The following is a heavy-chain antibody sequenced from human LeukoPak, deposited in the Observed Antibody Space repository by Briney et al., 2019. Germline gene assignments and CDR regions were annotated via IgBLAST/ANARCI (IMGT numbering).Heavy chain of an antibody. CDR2: IYYSGST. CDR3: ARLNGSGWYWANYYYYGMDV. V-gene: IGHV4-59*08. Sequence: SETLSLTCTVSGGSISSYYWSWIRQPPGKGLEWIGYIYYSGSTNYNPSLKSRVTISVDTSKNQFSLKLSSVTAADMAVYYCARLNGSGWYWANYYYYGMDVWGQGTTVTVSS. CDR1: GGSISSYY. J-gene: IGHJ6*02. D-gene: IGHD6-19*01.